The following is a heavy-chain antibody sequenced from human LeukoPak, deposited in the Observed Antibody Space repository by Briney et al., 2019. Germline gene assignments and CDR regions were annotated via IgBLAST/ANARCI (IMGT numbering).Heavy chain of an antibody. CDR1: GYTFTGYY. CDR2: INPNSGGT. J-gene: IGHJ4*02. D-gene: IGHD3-22*01. CDR3: ARDPPLGDYYDSSGYYSPTNDY. Sequence: ASVKVSCMASGYTFTGYYMHWVRQAPGQGLEWMGWINPNSGGTNYAQKFQGRVTMTRDTSISTAYMELSRLRSDDTAVYYCARDPPLGDYYDSSGYYSPTNDYWGQGTLVTVSS. V-gene: IGHV1-2*02.